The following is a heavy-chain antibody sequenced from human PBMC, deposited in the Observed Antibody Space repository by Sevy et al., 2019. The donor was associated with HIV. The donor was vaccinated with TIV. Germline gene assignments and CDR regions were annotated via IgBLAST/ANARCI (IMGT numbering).Heavy chain of an antibody. Sequence: GGSLRLSCAASGFSVRSNSMSWVRQAPGKGLEWVSVISGGISTYNADSVKGRFTISRDNSENWLPLQMYSLEAEDTALYFCTRDQWDHASVSFYFANWGQGTLVTVSS. CDR2: ISGGIST. CDR1: GFSVRSNS. J-gene: IGHJ4*02. D-gene: IGHD1-26*01. V-gene: IGHV3-53*01. CDR3: TRDQWDHASVSFYFAN.